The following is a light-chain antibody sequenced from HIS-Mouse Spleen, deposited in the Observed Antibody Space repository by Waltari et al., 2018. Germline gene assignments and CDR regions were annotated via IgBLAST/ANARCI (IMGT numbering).Light chain of an antibody. J-gene: IGLJ2*01. CDR2: QDS. CDR3: QAWDSSTVV. Sequence: SYELTQPPSVSVSPGQTASITCSGDKLGDKYACWYQQKPGQSPVLVIYQDSKRPSGIPARFSGSNTGSTATLTIIGTQAMDEADYYCQAWDSSTVVFGGGTKLTVL. V-gene: IGLV3-1*01. CDR1: KLGDKY.